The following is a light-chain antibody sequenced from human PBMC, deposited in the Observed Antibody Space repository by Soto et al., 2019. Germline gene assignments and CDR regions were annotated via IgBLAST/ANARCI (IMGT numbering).Light chain of an antibody. V-gene: IGKV2D-29*01. CDR2: EVY. CDR3: QQRSNWPLIT. CDR1: HSLLHSDGKTY. Sequence: IFMTETPLSLSIIPGQTASISCKSSHSLLHSDGKTYFYWYVQKAGQAPQPMIYEVYNRFSGVPERFSGSGSGTDFTLTISSLEPEDFAVYYCQQRSNWPLITCGQGTRLEIK. J-gene: IGKJ5*01.